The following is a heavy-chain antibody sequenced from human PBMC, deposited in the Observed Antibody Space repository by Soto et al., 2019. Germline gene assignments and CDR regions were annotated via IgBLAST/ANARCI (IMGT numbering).Heavy chain of an antibody. Sequence: GGSLRLSCAASGFTFSSYAMSWVRQAPGKGLEWVSAISGSGGSTYYADSVKGRFTISRDNSKNTLYLQMNSLRAEDTAVYYWAKDHHCYDSTPLSGFDYWGQGTLVTVSS. CDR1: GFTFSSYA. CDR2: ISGSGGST. CDR3: AKDHHCYDSTPLSGFDY. V-gene: IGHV3-23*01. J-gene: IGHJ4*02. D-gene: IGHD3-22*01.